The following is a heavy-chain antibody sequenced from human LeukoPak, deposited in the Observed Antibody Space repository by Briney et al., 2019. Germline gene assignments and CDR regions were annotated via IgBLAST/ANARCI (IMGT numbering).Heavy chain of an antibody. J-gene: IGHJ5*02. D-gene: IGHD1-14*01. CDR2: INHSGST. V-gene: IGHV4-34*01. CDR3: ARGRAQRTISRNWFDP. CDR1: GGSFSGYY. Sequence: SETLSLTCAVYGGSFSGYYWSWIRQPPGKGLEWIGEINHSGSTNYNPSLKSRVTISVDTSKNQFSLKLSSVTAADTAVYYCARGRAQRTISRNWFDPWGQGTLVTVSS.